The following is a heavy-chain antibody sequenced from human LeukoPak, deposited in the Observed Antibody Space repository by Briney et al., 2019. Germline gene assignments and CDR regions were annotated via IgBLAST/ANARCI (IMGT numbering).Heavy chain of an antibody. CDR1: GGTFSSYA. V-gene: IGHV1-69*01. CDR3: ARVEDTAMVTFDY. D-gene: IGHD5-18*01. CDR2: IIPIFGTA. Sequence: VKVSCKASGGTFSSYAISWVRQAPGQGLEWMGGIIPIFGTANYAQKFQGRVTITADESTSTAYMELSSLRSEDTAVYYCARVEDTAMVTFDYWGQGTLVTVSS. J-gene: IGHJ4*02.